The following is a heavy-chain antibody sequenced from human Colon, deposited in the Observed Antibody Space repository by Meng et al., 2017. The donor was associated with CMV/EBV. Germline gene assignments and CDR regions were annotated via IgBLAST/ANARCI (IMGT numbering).Heavy chain of an antibody. J-gene: IGHJ4*01. D-gene: IGHD1-1*01. V-gene: IGHV2-5*02. CDR2: IYWDDDK. Sequence: ITFNESDTTLVKPTQTLTLTSTFSGFSLSTTGVGVVWVRQPPGKALEWLALIYWDDDKRYSPSLKSRLIITKDASKNQVVFTRTNMDPVDTATYFSALSTQVSGTAYWRNGTLVTVSS. CDR1: GFSLSTTGVG. CDR3: ALSTQVSGTAY.